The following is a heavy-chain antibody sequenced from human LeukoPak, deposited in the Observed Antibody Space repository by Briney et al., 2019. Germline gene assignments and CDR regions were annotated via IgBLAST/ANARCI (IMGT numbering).Heavy chain of an antibody. D-gene: IGHD3-22*01. CDR3: AWGAPYYYDSSGYYTASVAFDI. Sequence: SETLSLTCTVSGGSISSGGYYWSWIRQHPGTGLEWIGYIYYSGSTYYNPSLKSRVTISVDTSKNQFSLKLSSVTAADTAVYYCAWGAPYYYDSSGYYTASVAFDIWGQGTMVTVSS. CDR2: IYYSGST. V-gene: IGHV4-31*03. CDR1: GGSISSGGYY. J-gene: IGHJ3*02.